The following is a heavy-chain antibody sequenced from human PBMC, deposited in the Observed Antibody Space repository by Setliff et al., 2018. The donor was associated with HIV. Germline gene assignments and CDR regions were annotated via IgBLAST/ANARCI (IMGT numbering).Heavy chain of an antibody. CDR2: ISPDGSVI. Sequence: GSLRLSCAASGFTFGSQWMHWVRQAPGEGLVWVSRISPDGSVINYAGSVKGRFTISRDNAKNTLYLQMNGLRAEDTAVYYCVRGIVGASVFNYWGQGTQVTVSS. CDR3: VRGIVGASVFNY. V-gene: IGHV3-74*01. CDR1: GFTFGSQW. D-gene: IGHD1-26*01. J-gene: IGHJ4*02.